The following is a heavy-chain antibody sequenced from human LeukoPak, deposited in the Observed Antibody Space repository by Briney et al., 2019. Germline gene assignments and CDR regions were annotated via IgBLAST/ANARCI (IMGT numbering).Heavy chain of an antibody. J-gene: IGHJ4*02. Sequence: SESLSLTCAVSGYSISTGYYWGWIRQPPGKGLECIGSIYHSGTTYYNPSLKSRVTISVDTSKNQFSLRLSSVTAADTAVYYCASGTPTVVTPPYFDYWGQGTLVTVSS. CDR3: ASGTPTVVTPPYFDY. D-gene: IGHD4-23*01. CDR1: GYSISTGYY. V-gene: IGHV4-38-2*01. CDR2: IYHSGTT.